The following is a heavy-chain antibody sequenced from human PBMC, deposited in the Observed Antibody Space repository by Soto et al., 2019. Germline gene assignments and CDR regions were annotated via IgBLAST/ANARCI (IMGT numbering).Heavy chain of an antibody. CDR2: IITLFGTS. J-gene: IGHJ4*02. CDR3: AREVGYGDFSAALLD. CDR1: GGTFSSHS. D-gene: IGHD2-21*02. V-gene: IGHV1-69*01. Sequence: VQLLQSGAEVKKPGSSVKVSCKASGGTFSSHSMIWVRQAPGQGLEWMGGIITLFGTSNYAQNFQGRVTITADQSTSTAYMELNSLTSDDTAVYYCAREVGYGDFSAALLDWGQGTLVTVSS.